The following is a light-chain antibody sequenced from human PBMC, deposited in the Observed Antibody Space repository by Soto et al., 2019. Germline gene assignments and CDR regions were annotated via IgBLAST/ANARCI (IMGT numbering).Light chain of an antibody. Sequence: SYELTQTPSVSVSPGQTARITCSGDELSKQYVYWYQQKPGQAPVLVMYKDTERASGIPERFSASSSGTTVTLTISGVRAEDEADCYCQSSEDTGNYYLFGTGTKVTVL. CDR2: KDT. J-gene: IGLJ1*01. V-gene: IGLV3-25*02. CDR1: ELSKQY. CDR3: QSSEDTGNYYL.